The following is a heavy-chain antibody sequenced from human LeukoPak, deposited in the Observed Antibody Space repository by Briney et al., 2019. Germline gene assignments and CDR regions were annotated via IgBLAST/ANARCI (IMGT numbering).Heavy chain of an antibody. Sequence: SVKVSCKASGGTFSSYAISWVRQAPGQGLEWMGGIIPIFGTANYAQKFQGRDTITADKSTSTAYMELSSLRSEDTAVYYCARTCALSGGSCYSVYYYYGMDVWGKGTTVTVSS. D-gene: IGHD2-15*01. J-gene: IGHJ6*04. CDR2: IIPIFGTA. V-gene: IGHV1-69*06. CDR1: GGTFSSYA. CDR3: ARTCALSGGSCYSVYYYYGMDV.